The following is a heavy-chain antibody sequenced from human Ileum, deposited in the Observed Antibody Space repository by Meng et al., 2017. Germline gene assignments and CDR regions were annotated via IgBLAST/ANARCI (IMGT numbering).Heavy chain of an antibody. D-gene: IGHD6-19*01. J-gene: IGHJ5*02. CDR1: GRSVSSANSY. CDR2: VYNTGNT. CDR3: ARGGGGGWPNWFDP. Sequence: QGLLEESGPGLVRPSETLSLTCTVSGRSVSSANSYWSWIRQTPGKGLEWIGYVYNTGNTNSNPSLRSRLTMSVDTSNSQFSLKLTSVTAADTAVYYCARGGGGGWPNWFDPWGQGTLVTVSS. V-gene: IGHV4-61*01.